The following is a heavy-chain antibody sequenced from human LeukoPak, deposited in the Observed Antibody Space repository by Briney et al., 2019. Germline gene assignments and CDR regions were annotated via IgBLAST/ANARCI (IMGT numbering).Heavy chain of an antibody. Sequence: SETLSLTCTVSGGSISTYYWSWIRQPPGKGLEWIEYIYYSGSTNYNPSLKSRVTISVDTSKNQFSLKLSSVTAADTAVYYCARIGYSSSWSDAFDIWGQGTMVTVSS. CDR2: IYYSGST. J-gene: IGHJ3*02. CDR3: ARIGYSSSWSDAFDI. V-gene: IGHV4-59*01. D-gene: IGHD6-13*01. CDR1: GGSISTYY.